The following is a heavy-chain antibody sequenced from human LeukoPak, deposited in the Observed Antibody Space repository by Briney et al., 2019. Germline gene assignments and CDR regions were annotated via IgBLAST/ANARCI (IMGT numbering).Heavy chain of an antibody. Sequence: TSETLSLTCTVSGGSISSNSDYWGWIRQPPGKGLEWIGSICYSGSTYYNPSLKSPVTISVDTPKNQFSLKLSSVTAADTAVYYCARFTYYYDRGVYGMDVWGQGTTVTVSS. J-gene: IGHJ6*02. CDR1: GGSISSNSDY. CDR3: ARFTYYYDRGVYGMDV. V-gene: IGHV4-39*01. D-gene: IGHD3-10*02. CDR2: ICYSGST.